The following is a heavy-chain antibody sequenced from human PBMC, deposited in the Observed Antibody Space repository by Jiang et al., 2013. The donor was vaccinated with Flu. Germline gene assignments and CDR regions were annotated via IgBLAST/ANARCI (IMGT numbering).Heavy chain of an antibody. CDR2: IYHSGST. Sequence: TLSLTCAVSGGSISSSNWWSWVRQPPGKGLEWIGEIYHSGSTNYNPSLKSRVTISVDKSKNQFSLKLSSVTAADTAVYYCARDRGDYYELGAFDIWGQGTMVTVSS. D-gene: IGHD3-22*01. CDR3: ARDRGDYYELGAFDI. V-gene: IGHV4-4*02. J-gene: IGHJ3*02. CDR1: GGSISSSNW.